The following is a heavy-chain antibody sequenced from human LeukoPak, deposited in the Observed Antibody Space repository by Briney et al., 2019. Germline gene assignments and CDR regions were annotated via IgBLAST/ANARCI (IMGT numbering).Heavy chain of an antibody. D-gene: IGHD2-2*01. V-gene: IGHV4-59*01. CDR2: IYYSGST. CDR3: ARILLGYCSSTSCHPTYYYYYYGMDV. Sequence: SETLSLTCTVSGGSISSYYWRWIRQPPGKGLEWIGYIYYSGSTNYNPSLKSRVTISVDTSKNQFSLKLSSVTAADTAVYYCARILLGYCSSTSCHPTYYYYYYGMDVWGQGTTVTVSS. CDR1: GGSISSYY. J-gene: IGHJ6*02.